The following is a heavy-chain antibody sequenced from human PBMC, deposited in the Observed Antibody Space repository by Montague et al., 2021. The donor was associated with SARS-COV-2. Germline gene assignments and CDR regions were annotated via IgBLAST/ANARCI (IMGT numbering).Heavy chain of an antibody. CDR1: GGSFSGYY. D-gene: IGHD3-16*02. Sequence: SETLSLTCAVYGGSFSGYYWTWIRQPPGKGLEWIGEINHSGSTNYNQSLKSRVTISVDTSKNQFSLKLRSVTAADTAVYYCARGQPPRITFGGIISYGLDVWGQGTTVTVSS. V-gene: IGHV4-34*01. J-gene: IGHJ6*02. CDR3: ARGQPPRITFGGIISYGLDV. CDR2: INHSGST.